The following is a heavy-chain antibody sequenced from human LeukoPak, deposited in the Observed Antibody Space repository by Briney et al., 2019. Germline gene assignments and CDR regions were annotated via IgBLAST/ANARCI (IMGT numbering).Heavy chain of an antibody. CDR1: GGTFSSYA. CDR2: IIPIFGTA. D-gene: IGHD6-19*01. CDR3: ARVGYSSGWYRWFDP. Sequence: ASVKVSCKASGGTFSSYAISWVRQAPGQGLEWMGRIIPIFGTANYAQKFQGRVTITTDESTSTAYMELRSLRSDDTAVYYCARVGYSSGWYRWFDPWGQGTLVTVSS. V-gene: IGHV1-69*05. J-gene: IGHJ5*02.